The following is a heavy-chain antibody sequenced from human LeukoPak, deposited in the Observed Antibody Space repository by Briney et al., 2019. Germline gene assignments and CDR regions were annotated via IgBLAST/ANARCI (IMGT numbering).Heavy chain of an antibody. CDR3: ARSMVRGVIGRFEY. J-gene: IGHJ4*02. Sequence: GGSLRLSCAASGFTFDDYRMSWARQAPGKGLEWVSGINWNGGSTGYADSVKGRFTISRDNAKNSLYLQMNSLRAEDTALYSCARSMVRGVIGRFEYWGQGTLVTVSS. D-gene: IGHD3-10*01. CDR2: INWNGGST. V-gene: IGHV3-20*04. CDR1: GFTFDDYR.